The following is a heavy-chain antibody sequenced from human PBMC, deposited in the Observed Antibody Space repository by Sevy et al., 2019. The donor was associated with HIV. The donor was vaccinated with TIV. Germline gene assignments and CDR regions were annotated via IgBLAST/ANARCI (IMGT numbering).Heavy chain of an antibody. V-gene: IGHV3-20*04. CDR3: ARDEVVVPAAIADYYYYGMDV. CDR1: GFTIDDYG. Sequence: GGSLRLSCAASGFTIDDYGMSWVRQAPGKGLEWVSGINWNGGSPGYADSVKGRFTISRDNAKNSLYLQMNSLRAEDTALYYCARDEVVVPAAIADYYYYGMDVWGQGTTVTVSS. J-gene: IGHJ6*02. D-gene: IGHD2-2*01. CDR2: INWNGGSP.